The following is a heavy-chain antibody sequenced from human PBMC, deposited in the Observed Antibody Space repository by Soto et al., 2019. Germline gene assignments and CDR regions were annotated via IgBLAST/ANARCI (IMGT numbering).Heavy chain of an antibody. V-gene: IGHV1-8*01. J-gene: IGHJ4*02. CDR2: INPNSGNI. Sequence: GASVKVSCKASGDTFTTYDINWVQQATGHGLEWMGWINPNSGNIGYAQRFQGRVTMTRDTAIRTAYMEVSSLRSDDTAVYYYARGRASGSYYLLDYWGQGTLVTVSS. D-gene: IGHD3-10*01. CDR3: ARGRASGSYYLLDY. CDR1: GDTFTTYD.